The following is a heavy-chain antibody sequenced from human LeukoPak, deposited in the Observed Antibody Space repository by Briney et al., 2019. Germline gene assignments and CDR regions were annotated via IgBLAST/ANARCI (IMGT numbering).Heavy chain of an antibody. J-gene: IGHJ4*02. CDR1: GFTLIDFY. CDR3: GRETVAGTFDY. Sequence: GGSLRLSCVASGFTLIDFYMSWIRQAPGKGLEWLAGIGSSDSIISYADSLRGRFTISRDYAKNSLHLQMNSLRDEDTAVYYCGRETVAGTFDYWGQGTVVTVSS. CDR2: IGSSDSII. V-gene: IGHV3-11*01. D-gene: IGHD6-19*01.